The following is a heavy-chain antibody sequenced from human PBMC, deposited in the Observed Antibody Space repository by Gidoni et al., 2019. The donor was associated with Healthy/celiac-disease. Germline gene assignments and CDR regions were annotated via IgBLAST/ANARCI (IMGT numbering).Heavy chain of an antibody. J-gene: IGHJ4*02. V-gene: IGHV4-61*01. CDR2: IYDSGST. D-gene: IGHD4-17*01. Sequence: QLQLPESRPGLVKPSETLSLTCTVSGGSVRSRSYYWSCIRQPPGKGLEWIGYIYDSGSTNYDPSLKSRVTISVDTTKNQFSLKMISVTAADTAVDYCARHDLYDYGGRPIDYWGQGTLVTVSS. CDR1: GGSVRSRSYY. CDR3: ARHDLYDYGGRPIDY.